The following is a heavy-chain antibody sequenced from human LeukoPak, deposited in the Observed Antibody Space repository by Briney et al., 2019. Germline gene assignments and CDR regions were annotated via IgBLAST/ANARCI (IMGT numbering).Heavy chain of an antibody. CDR2: INGDGSTT. Sequence: GGSLRLSCAASGFAFNKYWMHWVRQTPGKGLVWVSRINGDGSTTSYADSVKGGFTISRDNAKNTLYLQMSSLRAEDTAVYYCATGNYYDSRGYYTFGHWGQGTLVTVSS. CDR3: ATGNYYDSRGYYTFGH. D-gene: IGHD3-22*01. J-gene: IGHJ4*02. V-gene: IGHV3-74*01. CDR1: GFAFNKYW.